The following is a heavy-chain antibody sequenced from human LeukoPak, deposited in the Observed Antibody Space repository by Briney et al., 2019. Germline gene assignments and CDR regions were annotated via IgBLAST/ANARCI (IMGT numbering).Heavy chain of an antibody. V-gene: IGHV3-11*01. CDR3: ARQEEQSY. CDR1: GFTFSDYY. D-gene: IGHD6-19*01. CDR2: ISRSGSTM. J-gene: IGHJ4*02. Sequence: VGSLRLSCAASGFTFSDYYMSWLRQARGKGLQGVSYISRSGSTMYYADSVKGRFPISRDNAKNSLYLQMNSLRAEDTAVYYCARQEEQSYWGQGTLVTVSS.